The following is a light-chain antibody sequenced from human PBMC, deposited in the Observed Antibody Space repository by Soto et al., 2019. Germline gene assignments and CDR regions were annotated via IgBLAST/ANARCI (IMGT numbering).Light chain of an antibody. J-gene: IGKJ1*01. CDR3: QQYQNLWT. CDR2: RAS. V-gene: IGKV3-15*01. Sequence: DIVMTQPPATLSVSPGERATLSCRAGQTIYSNVAWYQQRPGQAPRLLIYRASTRATGVPARFGGSGSGTEFTLTISGLQSEDFALYYCQQYQNLWTFGQGTKV. CDR1: QTIYSN.